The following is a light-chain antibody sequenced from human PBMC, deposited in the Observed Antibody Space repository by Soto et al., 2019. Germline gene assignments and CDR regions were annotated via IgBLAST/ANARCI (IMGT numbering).Light chain of an antibody. J-gene: IGKJ1*01. V-gene: IGKV1-5*01. CDR1: QSVSTW. CDR2: DAS. Sequence: DIHMTRSPSTLSASVGDRVTITCRASQSVSTWLAWYQQKPGKAPKLLIYDASSFESGVPSRFSGSGSGTEFTLTISSLQPDDFATYYCQQYKSFSWTFGQGTKVDI. CDR3: QQYKSFSWT.